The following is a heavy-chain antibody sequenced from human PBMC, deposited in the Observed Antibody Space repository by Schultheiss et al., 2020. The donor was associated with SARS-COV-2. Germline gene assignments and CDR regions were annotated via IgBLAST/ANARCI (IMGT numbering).Heavy chain of an antibody. Sequence: GASLKISCAASGFTFSSYAMSWVRQAPGKGLEWVSNIGASGGNTYYADSVKGRFTISRDNYKNTLYLQMNSLRAEDTAVYYCAKDTVREYGEGEFEYWGQGTLVTVSS. V-gene: IGHV3-23*01. J-gene: IGHJ4*02. CDR1: GFTFSSYA. CDR3: AKDTVREYGEGEFEY. CDR2: IGASGGNT. D-gene: IGHD4-17*01.